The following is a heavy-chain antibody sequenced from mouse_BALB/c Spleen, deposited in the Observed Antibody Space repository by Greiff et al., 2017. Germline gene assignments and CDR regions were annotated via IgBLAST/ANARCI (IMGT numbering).Heavy chain of an antibody. V-gene: IGHV1-9*01. CDR1: GYTFSSYW. J-gene: IGHJ2*01. D-gene: IGHD1-1*01. CDR2: ILPGSGST. Sequence: QVQLQQSGAELMKPGASVKISCKATGYTFSSYWIEWVKQRPGHGLEWIGEILPGSGSTNYNEKFKGKATFTADTSSNTAYMQLSSLTSEDSAVYYCARAPHYYGSSSYFDYWGQGTTLTVSS. CDR3: ARAPHYYGSSSYFDY.